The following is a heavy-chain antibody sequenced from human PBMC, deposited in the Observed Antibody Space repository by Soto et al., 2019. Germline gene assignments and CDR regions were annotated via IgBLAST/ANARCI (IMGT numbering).Heavy chain of an antibody. CDR2: IKQDGSEK. Sequence: GGSLRLSCAASGFTFSSYWMSWVRQAPGKGLEWVANIKQDGSEKYYVDSVKGRFTISRDNAKNSLYLQMNSLRAEDTAVYYCARDPYYDILTGYPVYFDYWGQGTLVTVSS. D-gene: IGHD3-9*01. CDR1: GFTFSSYW. J-gene: IGHJ4*02. V-gene: IGHV3-7*01. CDR3: ARDPYYDILTGYPVYFDY.